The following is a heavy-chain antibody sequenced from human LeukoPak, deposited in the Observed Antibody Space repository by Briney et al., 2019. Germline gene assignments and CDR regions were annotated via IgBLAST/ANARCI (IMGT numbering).Heavy chain of an antibody. Sequence: GGSLRLSCAASGFTLSNSWMHWVRQAPGKGLVWVSRTNGDGSDTSYADSVKGRFTISRDSATNTLYLQMNSLRAEDTAIYYCERDGEYSHGMDFDYWGQGPLVTVSP. J-gene: IGHJ4*02. CDR2: TNGDGSDT. V-gene: IGHV3-74*01. CDR1: GFTLSNSW. CDR3: ERDGEYSHGMDFDY. D-gene: IGHD5-18*01.